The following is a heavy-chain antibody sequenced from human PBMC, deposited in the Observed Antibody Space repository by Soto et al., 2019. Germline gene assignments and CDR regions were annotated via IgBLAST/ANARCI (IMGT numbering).Heavy chain of an antibody. V-gene: IGHV4-34*01. CDR2: INHSGST. CDR1: GGSFSGYY. J-gene: IGHJ5*02. D-gene: IGHD6-19*01. CDR3: ARTRVAGTFSHFWFDP. Sequence: ASETLSLTCTVYGGSFSGYYWSWIRQPPGKGLEWIGEINHSGSTNYNPSLKSRVTISVDTSKNQFSLKLSSVTAADTAVYYCARTRVAGTFSHFWFDPWGQGTLVTVSS.